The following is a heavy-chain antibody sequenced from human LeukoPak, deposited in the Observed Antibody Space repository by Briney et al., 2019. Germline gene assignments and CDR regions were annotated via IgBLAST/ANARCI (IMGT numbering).Heavy chain of an antibody. CDR1: GGTFSSYA. Sequence: ASVKVSCKASGGTFSSYAISWVRQAPGQGLEWMGVINPSGGSTSYAQKFQGRVTMTRDTSTSTVYMELSSLRSEDTAVYYCARDQKGYGSGTYYTVWGQGTTVTVSS. CDR2: INPSGGST. V-gene: IGHV1-46*01. CDR3: ARDQKGYGSGTYYTV. D-gene: IGHD3-10*01. J-gene: IGHJ6*02.